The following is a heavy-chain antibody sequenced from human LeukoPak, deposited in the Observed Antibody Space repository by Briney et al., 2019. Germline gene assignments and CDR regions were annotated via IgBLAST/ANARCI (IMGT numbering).Heavy chain of an antibody. CDR2: IKQSGSEK. CDR3: AKPARTDAFDI. D-gene: IGHD1-14*01. CDR1: GFTFTGYW. V-gene: IGHV3-7*03. Sequence: GGSLRLSCAASGFTFTGYWMSWVRQAPGKGLEWVANIKQSGSEKYYVDSVKGRFTISRDNAKNALFLQMNSLRAEDTAVYYCAKPARTDAFDIWGQGTMITVSS. J-gene: IGHJ3*02.